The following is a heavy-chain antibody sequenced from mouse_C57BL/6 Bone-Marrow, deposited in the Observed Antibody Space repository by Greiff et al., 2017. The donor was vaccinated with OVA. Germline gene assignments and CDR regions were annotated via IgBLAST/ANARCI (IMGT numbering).Heavy chain of an antibody. V-gene: IGHV1-59*01. Sequence: QVQLQQPGAELVRPGTSVKLSCKASGYTFTSYWMHWVKQRPGQGLEWIGVIDPSDSYTNYTQKFKGKATLTVDTTSSTAYMQLSSLTSEDSAVYYCARDPYAMDHWGQGTSVTVSS. CDR3: ARDPYAMDH. J-gene: IGHJ4*01. CDR1: GYTFTSYW. CDR2: IDPSDSYT.